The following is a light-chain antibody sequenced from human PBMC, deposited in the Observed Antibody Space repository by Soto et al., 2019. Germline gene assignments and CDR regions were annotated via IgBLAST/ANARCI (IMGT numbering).Light chain of an antibody. CDR1: QSVSSF. CDR3: QDRSDWPLT. CDR2: GAS. V-gene: IGKV3-11*01. J-gene: IGKJ4*01. Sequence: EIVLTQSPGTLSLSPGERATLSCRASQSVSSFLAWYQQKPGQAPRLLNYGASNRATGIPARFSGSGSVTDFTPTISSLEPEDFAVYYCQDRSDWPLTFGGGTKVEIK.